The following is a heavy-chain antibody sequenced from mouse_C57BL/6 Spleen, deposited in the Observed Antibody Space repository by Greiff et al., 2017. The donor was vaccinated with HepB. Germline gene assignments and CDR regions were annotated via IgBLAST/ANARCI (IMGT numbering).Heavy chain of an antibody. Sequence: QVQLKESGPGILQPSQTLSLTCSFSGFSLSTFGMGVGWIRQPSGKGLEWLAHIWWDDDKYYNPALKSRLTISKDTSKNQVFLKIANVDTADTATYYCARMGGYYGSSPVYFDYWGQGTTLTVSS. D-gene: IGHD1-1*01. CDR1: GFSLSTFGMG. J-gene: IGHJ2*01. V-gene: IGHV8-8*01. CDR3: ARMGGYYGSSPVYFDY. CDR2: IWWDDDK.